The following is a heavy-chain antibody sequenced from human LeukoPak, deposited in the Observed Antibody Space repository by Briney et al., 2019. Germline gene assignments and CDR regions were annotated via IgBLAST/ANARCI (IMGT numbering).Heavy chain of an antibody. V-gene: IGHV4-34*01. Sequence: SETLSLTCAVSGDSISSGGNYWSWIRQPPGKGLEWIGEINHSGSTNYNPSLKSRVTISVDTSKNQFSLKLSSVTAADTAVYYCARVSYDSSGYQDYFDYWGQGTLVTVSS. CDR1: GDSISSGGNY. CDR3: ARVSYDSSGYQDYFDY. CDR2: INHSGST. J-gene: IGHJ4*02. D-gene: IGHD3-22*01.